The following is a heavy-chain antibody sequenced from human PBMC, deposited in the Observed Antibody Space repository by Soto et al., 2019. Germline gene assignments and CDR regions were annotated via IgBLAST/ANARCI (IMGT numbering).Heavy chain of an antibody. D-gene: IGHD1-26*01. CDR3: ARESGGATATLDYYYFYMDF. Sequence: VQLVQSGAAVRKPGASVTVCCRSSGDSFNDYYIHWVRQDPGQGFELMGWINTYVGVTKFAQKFQGWVSMTRDTSIRTVYMQLSRLRSDDTAVYYCARESGGATATLDYYYFYMDFWGTGTTVTVSS. J-gene: IGHJ6*03. CDR2: INTYVGVT. V-gene: IGHV1-2*04. CDR1: GDSFNDYY.